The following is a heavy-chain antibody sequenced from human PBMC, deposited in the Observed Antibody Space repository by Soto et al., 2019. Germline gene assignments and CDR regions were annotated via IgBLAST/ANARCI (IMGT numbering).Heavy chain of an antibody. Sequence: PVGSLRLSCAASGFILNSYAMHWVRQAPGKGLEWVAVISFDGSNENFGDSVKGRFALTRDTSKNTLYLHMNDLRAEDTARYSCVKDRAVAGVFDYWGQGTLVTVSS. CDR2: ISFDGSNE. V-gene: IGHV3-30*18. D-gene: IGHD6-19*01. J-gene: IGHJ4*02. CDR1: GFILNSYA. CDR3: VKDRAVAGVFDY.